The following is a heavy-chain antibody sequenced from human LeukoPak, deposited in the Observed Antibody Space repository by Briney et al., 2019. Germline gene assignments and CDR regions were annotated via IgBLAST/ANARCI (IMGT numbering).Heavy chain of an antibody. D-gene: IGHD1-26*01. V-gene: IGHV4-34*01. J-gene: IGHJ4*02. CDR3: ARSVRQWEPYYFDY. CDR2: INHSGST. Sequence: SETLSLTCAVYGGSFSGYYWSWIRQPPGKGLEWIGEINHSGSTNYNPSLKSRVTISVDTSKNQFSLKLSSVIAADTAVYYCARSVRQWEPYYFDYWGRGTLVTVSS. CDR1: GGSFSGYY.